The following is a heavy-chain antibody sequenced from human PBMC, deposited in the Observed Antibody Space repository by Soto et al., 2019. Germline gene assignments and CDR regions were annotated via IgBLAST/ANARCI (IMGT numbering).Heavy chain of an antibody. CDR2: IYYSGST. CDR1: GGSISSSSYY. V-gene: IGHV4-39*01. D-gene: IGHD6-6*01. J-gene: IGHJ5*02. Sequence: PSETLSLTCTVSGGSISSSSYYWGWIRQPPGKGLEWIGSIYYSGSTYYNPSLKSRVTISVDTSKNQFSLKLSSVTAADTAVYYCAGLRFSSSQFCFDPWGQGTLVTVSS. CDR3: AGLRFSSSQFCFDP.